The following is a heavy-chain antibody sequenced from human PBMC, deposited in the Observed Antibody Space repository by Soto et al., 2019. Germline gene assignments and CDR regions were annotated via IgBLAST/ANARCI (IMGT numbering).Heavy chain of an antibody. CDR3: ARAASCSAGDSYHFGS. V-gene: IGHV3-23*01. Sequence: GGSLRLSCAASVFAFSSYAMSLVRQAPGKGLDWVSAIGTSYGGTYYAASVKGRFTISRDNSKKTLFLQMDSPRAEDTAMYFCARAASCSAGDSYHFGSWAQRAMLPVSS. J-gene: IGHJ4*02. CDR1: VFAFSSYA. CDR2: IGTSYGGT. D-gene: IGHD2-21*02.